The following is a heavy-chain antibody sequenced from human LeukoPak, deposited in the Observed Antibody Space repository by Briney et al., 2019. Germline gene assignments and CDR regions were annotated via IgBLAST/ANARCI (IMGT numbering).Heavy chain of an antibody. J-gene: IGHJ3*02. Sequence: SETLSLTCGVSGGSITSTNYWTWVRQPPRKGLEWIGEDNLHGSTNYNTSLLGRVAISVDMSETHISLQLASVTAADTAVYYCAIPPHYYDSSGAFDIWGQGTMVTVSP. D-gene: IGHD3-22*01. CDR2: DNLHGST. CDR1: GGSITSTNY. V-gene: IGHV4-4*02. CDR3: AIPPHYYDSSGAFDI.